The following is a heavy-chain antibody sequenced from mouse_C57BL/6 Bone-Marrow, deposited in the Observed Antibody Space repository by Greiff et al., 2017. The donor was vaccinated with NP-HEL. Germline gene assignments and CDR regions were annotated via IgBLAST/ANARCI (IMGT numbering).Heavy chain of an antibody. CDR3: ARDGWGYPYAMDY. V-gene: IGHV5-16*01. J-gene: IGHJ4*01. CDR2: INYDGSST. CDR1: GFTFSDYY. D-gene: IGHD2-2*01. Sequence: EVQVVESEGGLVQPGSSMKLSCTASGFTFSDYYMAWVRQVPEKGLEWVANINYDGSSTYYLDSLKSRFIISRDNAKNILYLQMSSLKSEDTATYYCARDGWGYPYAMDYWGQGTSVTVSS.